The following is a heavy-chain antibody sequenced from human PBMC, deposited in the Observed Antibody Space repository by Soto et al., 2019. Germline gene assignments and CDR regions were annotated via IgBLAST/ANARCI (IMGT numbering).Heavy chain of an antibody. D-gene: IGHD6-13*01. J-gene: IGHJ4*02. CDR1: GGSFSGYY. CDR3: ARVEYSSSWYYFDY. CDR2: INHSGST. Sequence: QVQLQQWGAGLLKPSETLSLTCAVYGGSFSGYYWSWIRQPPGKGLEWIGEINHSGSTDYNPSRKSRVIISVDTSKNQFSLKVSSVTAADTAVYYCARVEYSSSWYYFDYWGQGTLVTVSS. V-gene: IGHV4-34*01.